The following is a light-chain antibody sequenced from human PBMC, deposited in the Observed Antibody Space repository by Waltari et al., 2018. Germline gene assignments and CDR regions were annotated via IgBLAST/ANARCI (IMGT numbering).Light chain of an antibody. J-gene: IGKJ2*01. CDR2: AAS. Sequence: DIQMAQSPSSLSASVGDRVAIPCRASQNITSYLNWYQQKPEKAPNLLIYAASTLERGVPSRFTGSGSGTDFTLTISGLQPEDFATYYCQQSYGTPPYTFGPGTKLEMK. V-gene: IGKV1-39*01. CDR1: QNITSY. CDR3: QQSYGTPPYT.